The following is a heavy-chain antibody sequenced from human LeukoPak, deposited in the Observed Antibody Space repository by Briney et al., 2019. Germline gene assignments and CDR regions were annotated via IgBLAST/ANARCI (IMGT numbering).Heavy chain of an antibody. D-gene: IGHD5-12*01. Sequence: QPGGSLRLSCADSGFTLSSYWMNWVRQAPGEGLEWVANIKHDGREKYYADFVKGRFTISRDNAKNSLYLQMDSLRAEDTAVYYCARDAGHSGYDLLDYWGQGTLVTVSS. CDR2: IKHDGREK. CDR3: ARDAGHSGYDLLDY. V-gene: IGHV3-7*01. J-gene: IGHJ4*02. CDR1: GFTLSSYW.